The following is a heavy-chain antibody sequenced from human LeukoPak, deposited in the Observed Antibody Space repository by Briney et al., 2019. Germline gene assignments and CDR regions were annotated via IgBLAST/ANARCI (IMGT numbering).Heavy chain of an antibody. J-gene: IGHJ4*02. V-gene: IGHV4-34*01. D-gene: IGHD2-15*01. Sequence: SETLSLTCAVYGGSFSGYYWSWIRQPPGKGLEWIGEINHSGSTNYNPSLKSRVTMSIDNSRNQLSLRFNSVTAADTAVYYCARHGSYSLAFWGQGALVTVSS. CDR3: ARHGSYSLAF. CDR1: GGSFSGYY. CDR2: INHSGST.